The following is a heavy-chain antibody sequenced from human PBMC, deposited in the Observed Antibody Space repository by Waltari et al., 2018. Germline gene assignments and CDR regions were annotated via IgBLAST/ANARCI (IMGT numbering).Heavy chain of an antibody. CDR2: IYPGDSDT. Sequence: EVQLVQSGAEVKKPGESLKISCKGSGYSFTSYWIGWVGQQPGKGLEGMGIIYPGDSDTRYSPSFQGQVTISADKSISTAYLQWSSLKASDTAMYYCARVVYDSSGYYYAYFDYWGQGTLVTVSS. CDR1: GYSFTSYW. CDR3: ARVVYDSSGYYYAYFDY. V-gene: IGHV5-51*01. D-gene: IGHD3-22*01. J-gene: IGHJ4*02.